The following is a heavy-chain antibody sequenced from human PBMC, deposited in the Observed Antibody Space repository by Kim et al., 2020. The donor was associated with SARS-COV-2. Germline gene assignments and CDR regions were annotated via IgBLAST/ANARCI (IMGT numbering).Heavy chain of an antibody. Sequence: GGSLRLSCAASGFTFSSYAMSWVRQAPGKGLEWVSAISGSGGSTYYADSVKGRFTISRDNSKNTLYLQMNSLRAEDTAVYYCAKVQSVRFLEWAPPGQDYYGMDVWGQGTTVTVSS. CDR1: GFTFSSYA. V-gene: IGHV3-23*01. J-gene: IGHJ6*02. D-gene: IGHD3-3*01. CDR2: ISGSGGST. CDR3: AKVQSVRFLEWAPPGQDYYGMDV.